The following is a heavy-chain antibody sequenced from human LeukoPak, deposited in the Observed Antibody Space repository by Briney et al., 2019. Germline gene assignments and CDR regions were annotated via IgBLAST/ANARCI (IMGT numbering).Heavy chain of an antibody. CDR2: ISYDGSNK. J-gene: IGHJ4*02. V-gene: IGHV3-30*04. Sequence: GSLRLSCAASGFTFSSYAMSWVRQAPGKGLEWVAVISYDGSNKYYADSVKGRFTISRDNSKNTLYLQMNSLRAEDTAVYYCARGVGIAAAGTKALDYWGQGTLVTVSS. CDR1: GFTFSSYA. CDR3: ARGVGIAAAGTKALDY. D-gene: IGHD6-13*01.